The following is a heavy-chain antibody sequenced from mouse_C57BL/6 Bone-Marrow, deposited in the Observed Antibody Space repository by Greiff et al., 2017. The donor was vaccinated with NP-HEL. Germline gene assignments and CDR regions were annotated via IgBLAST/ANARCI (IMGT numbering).Heavy chain of an antibody. CDR1: GFTFSDYG. CDR2: ISNLAYSI. CDR3: ARHYYSNYFYYAMDY. Sequence: EVKVVESGGGLVQPGGSLKLSCAASGFTFSDYGMAWVRQAPRKGPEWVAFISNLAYSIYYADTVTGRFTISRENAKNTLYLEMSSLRSEDTAMYYCARHYYSNYFYYAMDYWGQGTSVTVSS. J-gene: IGHJ4*01. D-gene: IGHD2-5*01. V-gene: IGHV5-15*01.